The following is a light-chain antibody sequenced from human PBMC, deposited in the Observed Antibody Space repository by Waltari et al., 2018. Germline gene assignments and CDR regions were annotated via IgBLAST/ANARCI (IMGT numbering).Light chain of an antibody. J-gene: IGKJ1*01. V-gene: IGKV3-20*01. CDR2: GAS. Sequence: EIVLTQSPGTLSLSPGERVTLSCRASQSVSRALAWYQQKPGQAPRLLIYGASSRATGIPDRFSGSGSGTDFSLTSSRLEPEDFAVYYCQHYVRLPVTFGQGTKVEIK. CDR1: QSVSRA. CDR3: QHYVRLPVT.